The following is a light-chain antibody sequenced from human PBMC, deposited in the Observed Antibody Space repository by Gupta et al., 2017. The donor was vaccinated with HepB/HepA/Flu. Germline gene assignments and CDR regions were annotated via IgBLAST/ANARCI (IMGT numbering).Light chain of an antibody. CDR1: TIGSKT. J-gene: IGLJ2*01. Sequence: SYVLTQPPSVSVAPGSTASIICGGNTIGSKTVNWYQQRPGQAPVLVVYDDRDRRAGIPGRVSGSNSGNTATLTISRVEAGEEADYYCQVWDSTGCNSMVFGGGTKLTVL. CDR2: DDR. CDR3: QVWDSTGCNSMV. V-gene: IGLV3-21*03.